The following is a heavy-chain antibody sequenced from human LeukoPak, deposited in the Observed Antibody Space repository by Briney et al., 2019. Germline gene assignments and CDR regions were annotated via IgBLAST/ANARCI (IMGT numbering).Heavy chain of an antibody. D-gene: IGHD2-15*01. CDR3: ARASGGGYYFDY. Sequence: SETLSLTCTVSGGSISSGGYYWSWIRQHPGKGLEWIGYIYYSGSTYYNPSLKSRVTISVDTSKNQFSLKLSSVTAADTAVYYCARASGGGYYFDYWGQGTLVTVSS. J-gene: IGHJ4*02. CDR2: IYYSGST. V-gene: IGHV4-31*03. CDR1: GGSISSGGYY.